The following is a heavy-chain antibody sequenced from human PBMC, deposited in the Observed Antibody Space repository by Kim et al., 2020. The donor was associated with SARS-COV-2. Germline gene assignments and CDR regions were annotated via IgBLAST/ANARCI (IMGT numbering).Heavy chain of an antibody. CDR3: ARGSLYGITGTTSWFDP. Sequence: SETLSLTCTVSGGSISSYYWSWIRQPPGKGLEWIGYIYYSGSTNYNPSLKSRVTISVDTSKNQFSLKLSSVTAADTAVYYCARGSLYGITGTTSWFDPWGQGTLVTVSS. CDR1: GGSISSYY. D-gene: IGHD1-7*01. J-gene: IGHJ5*02. V-gene: IGHV4-59*01. CDR2: IYYSGST.